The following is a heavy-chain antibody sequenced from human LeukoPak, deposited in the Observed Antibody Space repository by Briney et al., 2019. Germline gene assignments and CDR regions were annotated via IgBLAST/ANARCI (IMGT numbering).Heavy chain of an antibody. CDR1: GFTFSKYG. J-gene: IGHJ4*02. V-gene: IGHV3-33*01. CDR3: ARDRGSNDPIDY. Sequence: PRRSLRLSCAASGFTFSKYGMHWVRQAAGKGLEWVAVIWHNGRNKYYADSVKGRFTTSRDNSKNTLYLQMNSLRAEDTAVYYCARDRGSNDPIDYWGQGTLVTVSS. CDR2: IWHNGRNK. D-gene: IGHD2-15*01.